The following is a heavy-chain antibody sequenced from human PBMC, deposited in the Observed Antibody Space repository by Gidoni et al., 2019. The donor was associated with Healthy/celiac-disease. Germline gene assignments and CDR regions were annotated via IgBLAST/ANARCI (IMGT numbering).Heavy chain of an antibody. J-gene: IGHJ4*02. D-gene: IGHD3-22*01. CDR2: ISYDGSNK. V-gene: IGHV3-30*18. CDR1: GFTFSSYG. CDR3: AKDRLDYYDSSGYGF. Sequence: QVQLVESGGGVVQPGRSLIPSCAASGFTFSSYGMHWVRQAPGKGLEWVAVISYDGSNKYYADTVKGRFTISRDNSKNTLYLQMNSLRAEDTAVYYCAKDRLDYYDSSGYGFWGQGTLVTVSS.